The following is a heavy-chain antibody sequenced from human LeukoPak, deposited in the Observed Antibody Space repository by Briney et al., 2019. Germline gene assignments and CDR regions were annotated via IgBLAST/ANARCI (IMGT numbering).Heavy chain of an antibody. CDR2: IYHSGST. J-gene: IGHJ4*02. V-gene: IGHV4-30-2*01. D-gene: IGHD6-19*01. CDR1: GGSTSSGGYY. Sequence: SETLSLTCTVSGGSTSSGGYYWSWIRQPPGKGLEWIGYIYHSGSTYYNPSLKSRVTISVDTSKNQFPLKLSSVTAADTAVYYCARSFGSGIAVAGTALGDYWGQGTLVTVSS. CDR3: ARSFGSGIAVAGTALGDY.